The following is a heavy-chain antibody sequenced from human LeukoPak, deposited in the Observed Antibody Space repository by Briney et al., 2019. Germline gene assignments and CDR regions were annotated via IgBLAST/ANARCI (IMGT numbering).Heavy chain of an antibody. V-gene: IGHV1-18*01. J-gene: IGHJ4*02. CDR3: AREGDCSGGSCYWETDY. CDR1: GYTFTIYG. CDR2: ISAYNGNT. D-gene: IGHD2-15*01. Sequence: ASVKVSCKASGYTFTIYGISWVRQAPGQGLEWMGWISAYNGNTNYAQKLQGRVTMTTDTSTSTAYMELRSLRSDDTAVYYCAREGDCSGGSCYWETDYWGQGTLVTVSS.